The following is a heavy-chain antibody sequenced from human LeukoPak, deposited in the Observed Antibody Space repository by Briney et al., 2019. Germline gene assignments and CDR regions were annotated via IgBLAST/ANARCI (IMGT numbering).Heavy chain of an antibody. CDR1: GFTFSSYS. CDR2: ISSSSSYI. J-gene: IGHJ4*02. V-gene: IGHV3-21*01. D-gene: IGHD6-13*01. Sequence: GGSLRLSCAASGFTFSSYSMNWVRQAPGKGLEWVSSISSSSSYIYYADSVKGRLTISRDNAKNSLYLQMNSLRAEDTAVYYCARAPAAAGPRPDHFDYWGQGTLVTVSS. CDR3: ARAPAAAGPRPDHFDY.